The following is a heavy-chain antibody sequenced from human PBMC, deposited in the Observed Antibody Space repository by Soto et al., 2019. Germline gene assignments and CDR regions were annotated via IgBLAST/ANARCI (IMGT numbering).Heavy chain of an antibody. CDR1: GFTFDDYS. CDR3: AKGPVVTDYYYYMDV. J-gene: IGHJ6*03. Sequence: GGSLGLSCAASGFTFDDYSMHWVRQAPGKGLEWVSGISWNSGSIGYADSVKGRFTISRDNAKNSLYLQMNSLRAEDTALYYCAKGPVVTDYYYYMDVWGKGTTVTVSS. D-gene: IGHD2-15*01. V-gene: IGHV3-9*01. CDR2: ISWNSGSI.